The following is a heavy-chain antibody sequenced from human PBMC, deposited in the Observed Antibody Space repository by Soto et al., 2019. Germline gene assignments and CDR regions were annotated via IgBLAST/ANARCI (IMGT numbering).Heavy chain of an antibody. J-gene: IGHJ3*02. CDR3: AKTEGVAGTSDAFDI. CDR1: GFPFSSYG. Sequence: PGGSLRLSCAASGFPFSSYGMHWVRQAPGKGLEWVAVISYDGSNKYYADSVKGRFTISRDNSKNTLYLQMNSLRAEDMAVYYCAKTEGVAGTSDAFDIWGQGTMVTVSS. CDR2: ISYDGSNK. V-gene: IGHV3-30*18. D-gene: IGHD6-19*01.